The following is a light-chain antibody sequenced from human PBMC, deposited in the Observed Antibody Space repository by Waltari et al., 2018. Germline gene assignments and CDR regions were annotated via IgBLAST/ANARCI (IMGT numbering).Light chain of an antibody. CDR1: KNIVRY. CDR2: EAS. Sequence: ELLLTQSPGTLSLSPGGRATLSFRASKNIVRYLVWYQQKPGQAPRLLIYEASRRATGIPDRFSGSGSGTDFSLTISRLEPEDFAVYYCQNHERLPATFGQGTKVEIK. CDR3: QNHERLPAT. J-gene: IGKJ1*01. V-gene: IGKV3-20*01.